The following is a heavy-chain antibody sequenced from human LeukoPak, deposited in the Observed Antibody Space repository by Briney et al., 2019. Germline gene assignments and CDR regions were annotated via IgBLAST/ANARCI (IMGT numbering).Heavy chain of an antibody. CDR2: IYYSGST. D-gene: IGHD3-22*01. Sequence: PSETLSLTCTVSGGSVSSGSYYWSWIRQPPGKGLEWIGSIYYSGSTYYNPSLKSRVTISVDTSKNQFSLKLSSVTAADTAVYYCASFLWAGYYDSSGYRAFDIWGQGTMVTVSS. CDR1: GGSVSSGSYY. J-gene: IGHJ3*02. V-gene: IGHV4-39*01. CDR3: ASFLWAGYYDSSGYRAFDI.